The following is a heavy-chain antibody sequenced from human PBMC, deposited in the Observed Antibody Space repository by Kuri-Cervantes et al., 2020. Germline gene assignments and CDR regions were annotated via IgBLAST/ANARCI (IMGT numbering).Heavy chain of an antibody. V-gene: IGHV4-59*12. CDR1: GGSISSYY. CDR2: IYYSGST. CDR3: ARDVATTGSPNYFDS. J-gene: IGHJ4*02. D-gene: IGHD1-1*01. Sequence: GSLRLSCTVSGGSISSYYWSWIRQPPGKGLEWIGYIYYSGSTNYNPSLKSRVTMSVDMSKNQFSLNLRSVTAADTAVYFCARDVATTGSPNYFDSWGQGTLVTVSS.